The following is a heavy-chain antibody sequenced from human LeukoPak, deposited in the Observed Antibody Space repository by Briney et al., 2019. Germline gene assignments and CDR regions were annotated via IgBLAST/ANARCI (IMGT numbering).Heavy chain of an antibody. Sequence: GGSLRLSCAASGFSFRSHGMHWVRQAPGKGLEWVAVIWYDASDKYYADSVRGRFTVSRDNSKNTFHLRMNSLRVDDTAVYYCVRDIYSKYLDFWGRGTLVTVSS. CDR1: GFSFRSHG. CDR2: IWYDASDK. V-gene: IGHV3-33*01. CDR3: VRDIYSKYLDF. J-gene: IGHJ2*01. D-gene: IGHD3-10*01.